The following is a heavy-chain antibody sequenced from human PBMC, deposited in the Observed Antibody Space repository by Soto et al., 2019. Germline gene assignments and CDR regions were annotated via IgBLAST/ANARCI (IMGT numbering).Heavy chain of an antibody. CDR3: AREVPHYVRRARYLDD. CDR2: TYYRSRWYN. CDR1: WDSVSGNGAA. Sequence: SQTLSLTCAIAWDSVSGNGAAWNWIGQSPSRGLEWLGRTYYRSRWYNDYAVSVQRRITVTPDTSKNQFSLHLNSVTPEDTWVYYCAREVPHYVRRARYLDDSGQGVLVAVS. V-gene: IGHV6-1*01. D-gene: IGHD3-16*01. J-gene: IGHJ4*02.